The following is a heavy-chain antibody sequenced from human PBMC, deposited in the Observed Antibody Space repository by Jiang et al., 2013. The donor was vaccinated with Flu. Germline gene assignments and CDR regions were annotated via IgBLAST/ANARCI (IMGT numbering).Heavy chain of an antibody. CDR3: ARQRGYGSGSYVYYGMDV. Sequence: LLKPSETLSLTCAVYGGSFSGYYWSWIRQPPGKGLEWIGEINHSGSTNYNPSLKSRVTISVDTSKNQFSLKLSSVTAADTAVYYCARQRGYGSGSYVYYGMDVWGQGTTVTVSS. D-gene: IGHD3-10*01. J-gene: IGHJ6*02. CDR1: GGSFSGYY. V-gene: IGHV4-34*01. CDR2: INHSGST.